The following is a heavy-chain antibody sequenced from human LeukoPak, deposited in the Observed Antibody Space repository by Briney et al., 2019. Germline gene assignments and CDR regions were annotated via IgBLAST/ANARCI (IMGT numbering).Heavy chain of an antibody. J-gene: IGHJ4*02. CDR2: IIPILGIA. CDR1: GYTFTGYY. Sequence: ASVKVSCKASGYTFTGYYMHWVRQAPGQGLEWMGRIIPILGIANYAQKFQGRVTITADKSTSTAYMELSSLRSEDTAVYYCARDDYGGNLPGGYWGQGTLVTVSS. CDR3: ARDDYGGNLPGGY. V-gene: IGHV1-69*04. D-gene: IGHD4-17*01.